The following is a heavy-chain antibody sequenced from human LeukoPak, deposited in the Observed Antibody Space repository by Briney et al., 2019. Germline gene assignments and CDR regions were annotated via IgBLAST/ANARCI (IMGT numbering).Heavy chain of an antibody. J-gene: IGHJ4*02. Sequence: GGSLRLSCAASGFTFNAHNMSWVRQAPGKGLEWVSSISSGSTYIFYADSVKGRFTISRDNAKNSLYLQMNSLRAEDTAVYYCARYSGTYRDYWGQGTLVTVSS. V-gene: IGHV3-21*01. CDR3: ARYSGTYRDY. CDR2: ISSGSTYI. D-gene: IGHD1-26*01. CDR1: GFTFNAHN.